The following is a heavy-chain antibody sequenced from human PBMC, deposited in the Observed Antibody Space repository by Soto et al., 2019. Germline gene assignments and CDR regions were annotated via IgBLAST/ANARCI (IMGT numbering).Heavy chain of an antibody. J-gene: IGHJ6*03. CDR1: GDTFNDYY. V-gene: IGHV1-2*04. D-gene: IGHD5-12*01. Sequence: QAQLVQSGAEVKKPRASVTVSCRSSGDTFNDYYIHWVRQAPGQGLEWMGWINPNGGVTKYAQKFQGWVTMTRDTSIRTVYMQLSRLRSDDTAVYYCARESGGATATLDYYYFYMDVWGTGTTVTASS. CDR3: ARESGGATATLDYYYFYMDV. CDR2: INPNGGVT.